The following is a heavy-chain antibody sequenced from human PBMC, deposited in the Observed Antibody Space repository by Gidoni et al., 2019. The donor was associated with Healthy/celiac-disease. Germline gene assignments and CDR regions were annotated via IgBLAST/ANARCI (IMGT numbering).Heavy chain of an antibody. CDR3: ARDRRDDFWSGYRMLGFDP. D-gene: IGHD3-3*01. CDR1: GGSISSGGYY. J-gene: IGHJ5*02. CDR2: IYYSGST. V-gene: IGHV4-31*03. Sequence: QVQLQESGPGLVKPSQTLSLTCTVSGGSISSGGYYWSWIRQHPGKGLEWIGYIYYSGSTYYNPSLKSRVTISVDTSKNQFSLKLSSVTAADTAVYYCARDRRDDFWSGYRMLGFDPWGQGTLVTVSS.